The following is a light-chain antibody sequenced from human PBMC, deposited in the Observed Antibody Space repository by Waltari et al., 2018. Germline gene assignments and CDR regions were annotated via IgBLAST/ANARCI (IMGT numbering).Light chain of an antibody. CDR1: QSLVHSDGNTY. CDR2: KIS. V-gene: IGKV2-30*02. CDR3: MQGTHWPRT. J-gene: IGKJ1*01. Sequence: DVVMTQSPLSLPVTLGQPASISCRSSQSLVHSDGNTYLNWFQQRPGQSPRRLIYKISRRESGVPDRFSGSGSGTDFTLKISRAEAEDIGVYYCMQGTHWPRTFGQGSKVEI.